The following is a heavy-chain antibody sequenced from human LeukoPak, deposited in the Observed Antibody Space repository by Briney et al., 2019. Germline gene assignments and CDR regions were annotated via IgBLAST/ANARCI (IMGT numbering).Heavy chain of an antibody. Sequence: GGSLRLSCAASGFTFSTSWMHWVRQAPGKGLVWVSRINSDGTSTIYADSVKGRFTISRDNAKNTVHLQMKSLRVEDTAVYYCARVPREQWLVRVFDYWGQGTLVTVSS. CDR2: INSDGTST. J-gene: IGHJ4*02. CDR1: GFTFSTSW. CDR3: ARVPREQWLVRVFDY. D-gene: IGHD6-19*01. V-gene: IGHV3-74*01.